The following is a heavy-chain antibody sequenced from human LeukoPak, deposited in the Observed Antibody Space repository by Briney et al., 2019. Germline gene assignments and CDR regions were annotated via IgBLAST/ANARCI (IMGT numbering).Heavy chain of an antibody. CDR2: ISGSGGST. V-gene: IGHV3-23*01. CDR3: ANVFVVVPAAQPSDY. D-gene: IGHD2-2*01. CDR1: GFTFSSYA. J-gene: IGHJ4*02. Sequence: GGSLRLSCAASGFTFSSYAMSWVRQAPGEGLEWVSAISGSGGSTYYADSVKGRFTISRDNSKNTLYLQMNILRAEDTAVYYCANVFVVVPAAQPSDYWGQGTLVTVSS.